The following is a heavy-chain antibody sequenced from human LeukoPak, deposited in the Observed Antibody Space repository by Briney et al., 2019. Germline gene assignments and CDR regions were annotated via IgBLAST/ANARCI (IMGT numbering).Heavy chain of an antibody. V-gene: IGHV3-21*01. CDR3: ARDLNFWSSYSTRGFDY. Sequence: KPGGSLRLSCAASGFTFSSYSMTWVRQAPGKGLEWVSSITGSSTYIDYADSVKGRFTLSRDNAKNSLYFQMKSLRAEDTAVYYCARDLNFWSSYSTRGFDYWGQGTLVTVSS. CDR2: ITGSSTYI. J-gene: IGHJ4*02. D-gene: IGHD3-3*01. CDR1: GFTFSSYS.